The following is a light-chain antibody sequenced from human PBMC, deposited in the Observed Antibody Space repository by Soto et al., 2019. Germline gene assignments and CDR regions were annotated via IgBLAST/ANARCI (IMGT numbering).Light chain of an antibody. J-gene: IGKJ3*01. CDR3: QQCFSPPFT. CDR2: WAS. Sequence: DIVMTQSPDSLAVSLGERITINCKSSQSVFYSSNNKNYLSWYQQKPGQAPKLLIYWASTRESGVPDRFSSSGSGADFTLTISSLQAEDVAVYYCQQCFSPPFTFGPGTKVEIK. V-gene: IGKV4-1*01. CDR1: QSVFYSSNNKNY.